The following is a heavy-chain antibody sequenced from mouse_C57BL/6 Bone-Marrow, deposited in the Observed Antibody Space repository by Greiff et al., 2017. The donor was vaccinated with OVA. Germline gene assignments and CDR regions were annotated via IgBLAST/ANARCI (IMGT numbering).Heavy chain of an antibody. J-gene: IGHJ3*01. V-gene: IGHV1-81*01. D-gene: IGHD2-5*01. CDR1: GYTFTSYG. Sequence: VKLQESGAELARPGASVKLSCKASGYTFTSYGISWVKQRTGQGLEWIGEIYPRSGNTYYNEKFKGKATLTADNSSSTAYMELRSLTSEDSAVYFCARGRAYYSNPWFAYWGQGTLVTVSA. CDR3: ARGRAYYSNPWFAY. CDR2: IYPRSGNT.